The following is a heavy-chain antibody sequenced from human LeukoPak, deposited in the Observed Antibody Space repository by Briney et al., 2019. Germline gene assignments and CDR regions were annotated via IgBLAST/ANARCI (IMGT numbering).Heavy chain of an antibody. CDR1: GFTFSSYW. Sequence: PGGSLRLSCAASGFTFSSYWMTWVRQAPGKGLGWVSSISSSSSYIYYADSVKGRFTISRDNAKNSLYLQMNSLRAEDTAVYYCATRPTIFGVVIDYWGQGTLVTVSS. V-gene: IGHV3-21*01. J-gene: IGHJ4*02. CDR2: ISSSSSYI. D-gene: IGHD3-3*01. CDR3: ATRPTIFGVVIDY.